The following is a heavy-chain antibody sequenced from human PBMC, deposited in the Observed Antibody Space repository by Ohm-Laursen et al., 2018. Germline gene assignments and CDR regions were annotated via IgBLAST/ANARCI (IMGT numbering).Heavy chain of an antibody. CDR2: IYYTGST. V-gene: IGHV4-61*01. CDR1: GGSVSSGSYY. D-gene: IGHD4-23*01. CDR3: ARGYGGNFVDY. J-gene: IGHJ4*02. Sequence: SETLSLTWTVSGGSVSSGSYYWSWIRQPPGKGLEWIGYIYYTGSTNYNPSLKSRVTISVDTSKSQFSLKLSSVTAADTAIYYCARGYGGNFVDYWGQGTLVTVSS.